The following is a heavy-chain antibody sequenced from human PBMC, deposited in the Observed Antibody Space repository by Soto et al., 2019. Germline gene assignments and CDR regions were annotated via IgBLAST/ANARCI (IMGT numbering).Heavy chain of an antibody. Sequence: QLQLQESGPGLVKPSQTLSLTCTVSGGSISSGGYYWSWIRQHPGKGLEWIGYIYYSGSTYYNPSLKSRVTISVDTSKNQFSLKLSSVAAAVTAVYYCARVWGIAARQGPLTFDYWGQGTLVTVSS. CDR3: ARVWGIAARQGPLTFDY. CDR2: IYYSGST. D-gene: IGHD6-6*01. J-gene: IGHJ4*02. CDR1: GGSISSGGYY. V-gene: IGHV4-31*03.